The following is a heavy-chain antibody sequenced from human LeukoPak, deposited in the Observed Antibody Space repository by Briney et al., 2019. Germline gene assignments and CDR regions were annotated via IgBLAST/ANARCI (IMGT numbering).Heavy chain of an antibody. CDR2: IYTSGST. CDR1: VGSMRSYY. V-gene: IGHV4-4*07. J-gene: IGHJ4*02. CDR3: ARAQLGIRFDY. D-gene: IGHD7-27*01. Sequence: SEGLSLPRTVSVGSMRSYYWMGIRQPPGRGLEWSGRIYTSGSTNYNPSHKSRVTMSVDTSKNQFPLKLSSVTAADTAVYYCARAQLGIRFDYWGQGTLVTASS.